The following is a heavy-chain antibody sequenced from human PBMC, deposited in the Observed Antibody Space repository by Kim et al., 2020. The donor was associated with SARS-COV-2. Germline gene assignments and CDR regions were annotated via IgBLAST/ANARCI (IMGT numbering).Heavy chain of an antibody. CDR2: ISGSGGST. CDR1: GFTFSSYA. V-gene: IGHV3-23*01. J-gene: IGHJ4*02. Sequence: GGSLRLSCAASGFTFSSYAMSWVRQAPGKGLEWVSAISGSGGSTYYADSVKGRFTISRDNSKNTLYLQMNSLRAEDTAVYYCAKGQWGYRYGYDLRAYYFYYWGQGTLVTVSS. CDR3: AKGQWGYRYGYDLRAYYFYY. D-gene: IGHD5-18*01.